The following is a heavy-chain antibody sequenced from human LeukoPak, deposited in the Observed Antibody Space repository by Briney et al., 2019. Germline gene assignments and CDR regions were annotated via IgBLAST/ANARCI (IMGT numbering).Heavy chain of an antibody. CDR3: ARETVAFDY. CDR2: IYYSGST. Sequence: SETLSLTCTVSGGSISSYYWSWIRQPPGKGLEWIGYIYYSGSTNYNPSLKSRVTISVDTSKNQFSLKLSSVTAADTAAYYCARETVAFDYWGQGTLVTVSS. CDR1: GGSISSYY. J-gene: IGHJ4*02. D-gene: IGHD4-23*01. V-gene: IGHV4-59*01.